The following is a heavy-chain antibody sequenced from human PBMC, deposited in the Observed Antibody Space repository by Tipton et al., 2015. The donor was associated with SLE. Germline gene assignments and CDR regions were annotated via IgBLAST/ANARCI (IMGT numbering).Heavy chain of an antibody. CDR1: GDSINSPTYY. Sequence: TLSLTCTVSGDSINSPTYYWNWIRQPPGRRLEWIGYVYFNGNTNYNPSLKSRVIISVDTSKNQFSLKLSSVTAADTAVYYCARVLGVVKSYYMDVWGKGATVTVSS. J-gene: IGHJ6*03. CDR2: VYFNGNT. V-gene: IGHV4-61*09. CDR3: ARVLGVVKSYYMDV. D-gene: IGHD3-3*01.